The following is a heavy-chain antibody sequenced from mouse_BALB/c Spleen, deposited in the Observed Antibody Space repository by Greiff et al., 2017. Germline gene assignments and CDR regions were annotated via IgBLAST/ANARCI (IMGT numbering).Heavy chain of an antibody. CDR2: INPGSGGT. J-gene: IGHJ3*01. CDR1: GYAFTNYL. CDR3: ARGGAGTGWFAY. Sequence: VQRVESGAELVRPGTSVKVSCKASGYAFTNYLIEWVKQRPGQGLEWIGVINPGSGGTNYNEKFKGKATLTADKSSSTAYMQLSSLTSDDSAVYFCARGGAGTGWFAYWGQGTLVTVSA. V-gene: IGHV1-54*01. D-gene: IGHD4-1*01.